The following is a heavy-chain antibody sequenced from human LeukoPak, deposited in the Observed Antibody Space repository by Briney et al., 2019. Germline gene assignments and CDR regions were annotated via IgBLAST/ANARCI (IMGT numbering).Heavy chain of an antibody. Sequence: GGSLRLSCAASGFTFSSYSMNWVRQAPGKGLEWVSSISSSSSYIYYADSVKGRFTISRDNAKNSLYLQMNSLRAEDTAVYYCASGSSGCYPDDAFDIWGQGTMVTVSS. J-gene: IGHJ3*02. CDR2: ISSSSSYI. CDR1: GFTFSSYS. CDR3: ASGSSGCYPDDAFDI. D-gene: IGHD3-22*01. V-gene: IGHV3-21*01.